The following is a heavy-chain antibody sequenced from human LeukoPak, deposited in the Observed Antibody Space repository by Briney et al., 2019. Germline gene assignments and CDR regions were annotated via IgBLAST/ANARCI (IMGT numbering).Heavy chain of an antibody. CDR2: IYHTGST. D-gene: IGHD6-25*01. CDR3: ARRGRNSSGWQDYL. Sequence: SETLSLTCTVSGGSISSYYWSWIRQPPGKGLEWIANIYHTGSTNYNPSLSSRVTISIDTAKNQFSLKLTPVTAADTAVYYCARRGRNSSGWQDYLWGQGTLVTVPS. V-gene: IGHV4-59*01. J-gene: IGHJ4*02. CDR1: GGSISSYY.